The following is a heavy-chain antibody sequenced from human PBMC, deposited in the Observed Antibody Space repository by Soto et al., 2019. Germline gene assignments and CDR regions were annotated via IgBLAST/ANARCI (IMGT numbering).Heavy chain of an antibody. CDR1: GGTFSSHG. V-gene: IGHV1-69*06. CDR3: ASERSAQYFDF. Sequence: QVQLVQSGTVVQRRGSSVKVSCQASGGTFSSHGMAWVRQAPGQGLEWMGGIIPTFGTPTYAPKFQGRVTITADKSTNTAYIALSSLRSEDTGVYYCASERSAQYFDFWGQGTLITVYS. CDR2: IIPTFGTP. D-gene: IGHD1-26*01. J-gene: IGHJ4*02.